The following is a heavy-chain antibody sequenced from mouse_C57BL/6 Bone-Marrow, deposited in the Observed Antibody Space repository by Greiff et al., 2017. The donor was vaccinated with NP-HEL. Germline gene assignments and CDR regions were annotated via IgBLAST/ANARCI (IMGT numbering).Heavy chain of an antibody. Sequence: DVQLQESGGGLVKPGGSLKLSCAASGFTFSSYAMSWVRQTPEKRLEWVATISDGGSYTYYPDNVKGRFTISRDNAKNNLYLQMSHLKSEDTAMYYCARAGGTGFAYWGQGTLVTVSA. CDR1: GFTFSSYA. D-gene: IGHD1-1*02. CDR2: ISDGGSYT. CDR3: ARAGGTGFAY. V-gene: IGHV5-4*01. J-gene: IGHJ3*01.